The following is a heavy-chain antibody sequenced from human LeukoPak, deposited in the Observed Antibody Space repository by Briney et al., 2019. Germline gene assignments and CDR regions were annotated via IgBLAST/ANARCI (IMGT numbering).Heavy chain of an antibody. CDR3: VRDGDTSGYTS. V-gene: IGHV3-7*01. D-gene: IGHD3-22*01. CDR2: IKQDGSEK. J-gene: IGHJ4*02. Sequence: GGSLRLSCAAPGFTFSSYWMHWVRQAPGKGLEWVANIKQDGSEKYYVDSVKGRFTISRDNAKNSLYLQMNSLRAEDTAVYSCVRDGDTSGYTSWGQGTLVTVSS. CDR1: GFTFSSYW.